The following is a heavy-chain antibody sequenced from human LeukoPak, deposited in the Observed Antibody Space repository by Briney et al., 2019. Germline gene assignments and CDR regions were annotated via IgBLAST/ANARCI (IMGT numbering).Heavy chain of an antibody. Sequence: ASVKVSCKASGYTFRDFGISWVRQAPGQGLEWMGRINPNSGGTNYAQKFQGRVTMTRDTSISTAYMELSRLRSDDTAVYYCARQVDYSNGIDYWGQGTLVTVSS. V-gene: IGHV1-2*06. CDR1: GYTFRDFG. J-gene: IGHJ4*02. CDR3: ARQVDYSNGIDY. CDR2: INPNSGGT. D-gene: IGHD4-11*01.